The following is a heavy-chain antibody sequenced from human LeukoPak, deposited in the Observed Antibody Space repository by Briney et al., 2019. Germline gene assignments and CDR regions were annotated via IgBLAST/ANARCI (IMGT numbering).Heavy chain of an antibody. Sequence: SETLSLTCAVYGGSFSGYYWSWIRQPPGKGLEWIGEINHSGNTNYNPSLKSRVTISVDTSKNQFSLKLSSVTAADTAVYYCARDRLRSVIRGWFDPWGQGTLVTVSS. CDR3: ARDRLRSVIRGWFDP. CDR1: GGSFSGYY. V-gene: IGHV4-34*01. D-gene: IGHD5-12*01. CDR2: INHSGNT. J-gene: IGHJ5*02.